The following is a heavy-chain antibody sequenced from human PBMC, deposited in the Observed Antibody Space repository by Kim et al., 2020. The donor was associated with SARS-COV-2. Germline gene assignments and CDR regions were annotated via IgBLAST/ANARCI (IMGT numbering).Heavy chain of an antibody. CDR2: IYPGDSDT. CDR1: GYSFTSYW. J-gene: IGHJ6*02. D-gene: IGHD3-22*01. CDR3: ARHGAYYYDSSGYLNYYGVDV. V-gene: IGHV5-51*01. Sequence: GESLKISCKGSGYSFTSYWIGWVRQMPGKGLEWMGIIYPGDSDTRYSPSFQGQVTISADNSISTAYLQGSSLKASDTAMYYCARHGAYYYDSSGYLNYYGVDVWGQGTTVTVSS.